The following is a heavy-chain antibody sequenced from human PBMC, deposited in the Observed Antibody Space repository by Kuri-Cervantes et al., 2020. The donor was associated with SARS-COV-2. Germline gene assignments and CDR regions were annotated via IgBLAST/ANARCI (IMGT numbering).Heavy chain of an antibody. V-gene: IGHV3-33*01. J-gene: IGHJ6*02. CDR3: ARDSQTGGRFGVVIRHYGMDV. CDR1: GFNFSSHG. CDR2: IWYDGSTK. D-gene: IGHD3-3*01. Sequence: GESLKISCAASGFNFSSHGMHWVRQAPGKGPEWVAVIWYDGSTKYYAGSVQGRFTVSRDNAKNSLYLQMNSLRAEDTAVYYCARDSQTGGRFGVVIRHYGMDVWGQGTTVTVSS.